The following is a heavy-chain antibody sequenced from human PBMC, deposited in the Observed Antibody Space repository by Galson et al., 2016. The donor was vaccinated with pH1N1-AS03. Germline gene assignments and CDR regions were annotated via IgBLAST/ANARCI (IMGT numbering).Heavy chain of an antibody. J-gene: IGHJ4*02. V-gene: IGHV3-64*01. D-gene: IGHD6-13*01. CDR2: ISGNGYST. CDR3: ARGPVSYSNYWFPPPDY. CDR1: GFTFSSYA. Sequence: SLRLSCAASGFTFSSYAMHWVRQAPGKGLEYVSAISGNGYSTYYANSVKGRFTISRDNSKSTLFLQTGSLRPEDRAVYYCARGPVSYSNYWFPPPDYWGQGTLVTVSS.